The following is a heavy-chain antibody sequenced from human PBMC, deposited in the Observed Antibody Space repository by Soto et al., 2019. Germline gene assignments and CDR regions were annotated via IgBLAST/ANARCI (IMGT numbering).Heavy chain of an antibody. V-gene: IGHV3-15*07. CDR2: IKSKTTGGTI. CDR1: GFIFSNAW. D-gene: IGHD3-16*01. Sequence: GGSLRLSCVASGFIFSNAWMNWVRQAPGKGLEWVGRIKSKTTGGTIDYAAPVQGRFTISRDDSKNMVYLQMNSLKTEDTAVYYCATGGSFFDYWGQGTLVPVS. J-gene: IGHJ4*02. CDR3: ATGGSFFDY.